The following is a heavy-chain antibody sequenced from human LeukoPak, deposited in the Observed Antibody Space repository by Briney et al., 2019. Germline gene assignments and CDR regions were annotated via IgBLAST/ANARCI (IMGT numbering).Heavy chain of an antibody. J-gene: IGHJ6*03. Sequence: SETLSLTCAVYGGSFSGYYWSWIRQPPGKGLEWIGEINHSGSTNYNPSLKSRVPISVDTSKNQFSLKLSSVTAADTAVYYCARAKQVAYYYYYMDVWGKGTTVTVSS. CDR3: ARAKQVAYYYYYMDV. CDR2: INHSGST. CDR1: GGSFSGYY. V-gene: IGHV4-34*01. D-gene: IGHD6-6*01.